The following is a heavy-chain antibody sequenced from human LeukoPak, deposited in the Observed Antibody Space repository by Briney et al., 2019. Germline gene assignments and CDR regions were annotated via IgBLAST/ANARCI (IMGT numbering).Heavy chain of an antibody. V-gene: IGHV3-21*01. Sequence: PGGSLRLSCAASGFTVSSNYMSWVRQAPGKGLEWVSSISSSSSYIYYADSVKGRFTISRDNAKNSLYLQMNSLRAEDTAVYYCARRHTRFFLDYWGQGALVTVSS. J-gene: IGHJ4*02. CDR1: GFTVSSNY. CDR3: ARRHTRFFLDY. D-gene: IGHD3-3*01. CDR2: ISSSSSYI.